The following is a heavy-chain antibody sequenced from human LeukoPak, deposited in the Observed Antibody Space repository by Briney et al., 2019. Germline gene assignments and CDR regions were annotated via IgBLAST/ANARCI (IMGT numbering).Heavy chain of an antibody. J-gene: IGHJ6*03. CDR1: GFTFSDYY. CDR2: ISSSGSTI. V-gene: IGHV3-11*01. Sequence: GGSLRLSCAASGFTFSDYYMSWIRQARGKGLEWVSYISSSGSTIYYADSVKGRFTISRDNAKNSLYLQMNSPRAEDTAVYYCARDSVFNTYYYYYYYMDVWGKGTTVTVSS. D-gene: IGHD1-14*01. CDR3: ARDSVFNTYYYYYYYMDV.